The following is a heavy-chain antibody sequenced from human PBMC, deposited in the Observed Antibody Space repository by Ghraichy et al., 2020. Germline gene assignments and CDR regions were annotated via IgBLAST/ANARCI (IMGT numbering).Heavy chain of an antibody. CDR2: MNTDGSST. J-gene: IGHJ6*02. CDR3: ARGRWMDV. CDR1: GFTFSSYW. V-gene: IGHV3-74*01. D-gene: IGHD4-23*01. Sequence: ETLSLTCAASGFTFSSYWIHWVRIAPGKGLVWVSHMNTDGSSTSYADSVKGRFTISRDNAKNTLFLQMNSLRADDTAVYYCARGRWMDVWVQGATVTVFS.